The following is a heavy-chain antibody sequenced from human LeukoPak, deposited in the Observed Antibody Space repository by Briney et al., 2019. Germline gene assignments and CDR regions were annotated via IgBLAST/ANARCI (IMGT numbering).Heavy chain of an antibody. V-gene: IGHV3-33*06. CDR3: TKGRSSGADYYYYMDV. D-gene: IGHD6-6*01. Sequence: GGSLRLSCAASGFTFSSYGMHWVRQAPGKGLEWVAVIWYDGSNKYYADSVKGRFTISRDNSKNTLYLQMNSLRAEDTAVYYCTKGRSSGADYYYYMDVWGKGTTVTVSS. CDR2: IWYDGSNK. J-gene: IGHJ6*03. CDR1: GFTFSSYG.